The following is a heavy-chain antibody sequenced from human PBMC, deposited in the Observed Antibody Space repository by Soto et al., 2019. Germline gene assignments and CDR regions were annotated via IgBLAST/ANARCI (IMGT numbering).Heavy chain of an antibody. Sequence: EVQLLESGGGLAQPGGSLRLSCAASGFTFRHNVVSWVRQAPGKGLDWVSGITGSGRDTYYADSVKGRFTISRDNSKNMVFLQMNSLRAEDTALYYCAKNGLDNSPSAIDSWGPGTLVTVSS. V-gene: IGHV3-23*01. D-gene: IGHD2-8*01. CDR2: ITGSGRDT. J-gene: IGHJ4*02. CDR1: GFTFRHNV. CDR3: AKNGLDNSPSAIDS.